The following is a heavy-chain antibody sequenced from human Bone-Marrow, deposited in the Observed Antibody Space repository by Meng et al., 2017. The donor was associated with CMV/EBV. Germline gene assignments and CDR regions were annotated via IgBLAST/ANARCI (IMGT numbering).Heavy chain of an antibody. D-gene: IGHD6-13*01. CDR1: GYSFTTYW. CDR3: ARHFRIAAVPDS. J-gene: IGHJ5*02. Sequence: KVSCKGSGYSFTTYWIAWVRQMPGKGLEWMGIIYPGVSDTRYSPSFQGQVTISVDKSIRTAYLQWSSLKASDTAVYYCARHFRIAAVPDSWGQGTLVTVSS. CDR2: IYPGVSDT. V-gene: IGHV5-51*01.